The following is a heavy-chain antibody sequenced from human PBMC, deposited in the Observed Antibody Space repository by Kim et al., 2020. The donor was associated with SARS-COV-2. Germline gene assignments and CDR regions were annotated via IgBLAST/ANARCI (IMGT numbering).Heavy chain of an antibody. J-gene: IGHJ4*02. CDR1: GFIFGDFG. CDR3: TRGTYDVY. CDR2: IRSKTYGGTT. D-gene: IGHD3-22*01. Sequence: GGSLRLSCTGSGFIFGDFGLSWVRQAPGKGLEWVGFIRSKTYGGTTEYAASVKGRFTISRDDSKNIAYLQMSSLKTEDTAVYYCTRGTYDVYWGQGTLVT. V-gene: IGHV3-49*04.